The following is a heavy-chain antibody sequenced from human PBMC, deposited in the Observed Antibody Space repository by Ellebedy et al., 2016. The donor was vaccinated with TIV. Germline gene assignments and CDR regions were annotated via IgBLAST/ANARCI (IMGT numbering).Heavy chain of an antibody. D-gene: IGHD3-22*01. CDR3: ARGIVVIRGADF. CDR1: GFTFSSYG. J-gene: IGHJ4*02. Sequence: GGSLRLXXAASGFTFSSYGMHWVRQAPGKGLEWVAVIWYDGSNKYYADSVKGRFTISRDNAKNSLYLQMNSLRAEDTAVYYCARGIVVIRGADFWGQGTLVTVSS. V-gene: IGHV3-33*01. CDR2: IWYDGSNK.